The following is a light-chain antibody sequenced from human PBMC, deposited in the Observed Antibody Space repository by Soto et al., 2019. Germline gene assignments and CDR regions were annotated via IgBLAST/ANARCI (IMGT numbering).Light chain of an antibody. CDR3: QQYNNWWT. Sequence: EIVMTQSPATLSVSPGDIATLSCRASQSVISRLAWYQQKPGQSPRLLIYGASTRATGIPARFSGSGSGTEFNLTISSLQSEDFAVYYCQQYNNWWTFGQGNKVEIK. J-gene: IGKJ1*01. CDR2: GAS. V-gene: IGKV3-15*01. CDR1: QSVISR.